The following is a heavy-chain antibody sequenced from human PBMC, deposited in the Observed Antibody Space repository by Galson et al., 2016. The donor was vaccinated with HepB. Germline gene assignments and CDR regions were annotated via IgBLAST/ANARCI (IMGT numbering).Heavy chain of an antibody. V-gene: IGHV3-15*01. CDR1: GFTLNNDW. J-gene: IGHJ4*02. CDR3: TTDGTRAFDY. CDR2: IRSKTEGGTT. Sequence: SLRLSCAASGFTLNNDWMSWVRQAPGKGLEWVGRIRSKTEGGTTDYAAPVKGRFTISRDDSKNTLYLQMNSLKIEDTAVYYCTTDGTRAFDYWGQGTLVTVSS.